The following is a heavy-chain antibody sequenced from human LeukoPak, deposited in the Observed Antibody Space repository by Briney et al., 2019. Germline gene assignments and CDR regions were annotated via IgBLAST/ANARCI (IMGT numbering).Heavy chain of an antibody. J-gene: IGHJ4*02. V-gene: IGHV3-21*01. D-gene: IGHD3-16*02. CDR1: GFTFSSYS. CDR2: ITGSSSYI. Sequence: GGSLRLSCAASGFTFSSYSMNWVRQAPGKGLEWVSSITGSSSYIHYADSVKGRFTISRDNAKNSLYLQMNSLRAEDTAVYYCARGSADFVWGSYPSSYWGQGILVTVSS. CDR3: ARGSADFVWGSYPSSY.